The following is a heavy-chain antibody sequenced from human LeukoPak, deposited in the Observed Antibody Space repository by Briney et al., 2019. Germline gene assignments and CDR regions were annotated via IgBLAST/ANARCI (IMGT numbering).Heavy chain of an antibody. D-gene: IGHD1-26*01. J-gene: IGHJ4*02. CDR1: GYTFTGYY. Sequence: ASVKVSCKASGYTFTGYYMHWVRQAPGQGLEWMGWINPNSGGTNYAQKFQGRVTMTRDKSIRTAYMELSSLRSEDTAVYYCATSMIGELLGDYWGQGTLVTVSS. V-gene: IGHV1-2*02. CDR3: ATSMIGELLGDY. CDR2: INPNSGGT.